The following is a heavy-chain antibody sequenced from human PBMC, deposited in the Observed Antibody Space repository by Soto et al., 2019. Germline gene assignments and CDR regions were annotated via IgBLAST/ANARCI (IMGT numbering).Heavy chain of an antibody. J-gene: IGHJ5*02. CDR2: MSPNSGNT. V-gene: IGHV1-8*01. Sequence: ASVKVSCKASGYTFTSYEINWVRQAAGQGLEWLGWMSPNSGNTGYAPKFLGRVTMTKNTSIKTAYMELSSLTSEDTAVYYCARGFQIFGMVKKCDPWGQRTLITASS. CDR3: ARGFQIFGMVKKCDP. D-gene: IGHD3-3*01. CDR1: GYTFTSYE.